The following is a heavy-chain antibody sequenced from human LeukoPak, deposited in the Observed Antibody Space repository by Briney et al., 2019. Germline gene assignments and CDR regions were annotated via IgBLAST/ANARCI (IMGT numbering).Heavy chain of an antibody. CDR2: IYHSGST. V-gene: IGHV4-30-2*01. CDR1: GGSISSTSYS. D-gene: IGHD1-14*01. CDR3: ARVMGLGTSPTYGMDV. J-gene: IGHJ6*02. Sequence: SETLSLTCTVSGGSISSTSYSWSWIRQPPGKGLEWIGYIYHSGSTYYNPSLKSRVTISVDRSKNQFSLKLSSVTAADTAVYYCARVMGLGTSPTYGMDVWGQGTTVTVSS.